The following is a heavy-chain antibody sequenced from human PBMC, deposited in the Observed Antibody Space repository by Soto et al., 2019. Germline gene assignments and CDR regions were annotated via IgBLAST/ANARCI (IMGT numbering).Heavy chain of an antibody. J-gene: IGHJ4*02. CDR3: TTEIHGYRYFDY. CDR1: GFTFSNAW. D-gene: IGHD5-18*01. V-gene: IGHV3-15*01. CDR2: IKTTTDGGTT. Sequence: EVQLVESVGGLVKPGGSLRLSCAASGFTFSNAWLSWVRQAPGKGLEWVGHIKTTTDGGTTDYAAPVKGRFTISRDDSQNTLYLQMDSLNTEDTAVYFCTTEIHGYRYFDYRGQGTLVTVSS.